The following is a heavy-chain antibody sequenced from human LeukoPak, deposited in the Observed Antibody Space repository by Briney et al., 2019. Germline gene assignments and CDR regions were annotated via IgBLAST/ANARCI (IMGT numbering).Heavy chain of an antibody. J-gene: IGHJ6*03. Sequence: ASVKVSCKASGYTFTGYYMHWVRQAPGQGLEWMGRINPNSGGTNYAQKIQGRVTMTRDTSISTAYMELGRLRYDATAVYYCARDRRIMLAAAGKFGYYMDVWGKGTTVTVSS. CDR3: ARDRRIMLAAAGKFGYYMDV. D-gene: IGHD6-13*01. V-gene: IGHV1-2*06. CDR2: INPNSGGT. CDR1: GYTFTGYY.